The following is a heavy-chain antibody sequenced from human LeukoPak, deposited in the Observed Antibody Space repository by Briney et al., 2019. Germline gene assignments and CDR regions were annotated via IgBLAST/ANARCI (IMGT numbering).Heavy chain of an antibody. CDR1: GFTFSSYA. Sequence: GGSLRLSCGASGFTFSSYAMHWVRQAPGKGLEYVSAISSNGGSTYYANSVKGRFTISRDNSKNTLYLQMGSLRAEDMAVYYCARGGIAVAADWGQGTLVTVSS. D-gene: IGHD6-19*01. V-gene: IGHV3-64*01. CDR2: ISSNGGST. CDR3: ARGGIAVAAD. J-gene: IGHJ4*02.